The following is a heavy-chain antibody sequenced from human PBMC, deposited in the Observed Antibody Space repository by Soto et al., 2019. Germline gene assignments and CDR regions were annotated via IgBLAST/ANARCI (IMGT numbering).Heavy chain of an antibody. D-gene: IGHD7-27*01. CDR3: ARGRYCLTGRCFPNWFDS. J-gene: IGHJ5*01. Sequence: TSETLSLTCTVSGDSISNLDYFWAWIRQPPGQALEYIGYIYKSATTYYNPSFESRVAISVDTSKSQFSLNVTSVTAADTAVYFCARGRYCLTGRCFPNWFDSWGQGALVTVSS. CDR2: IYKSATT. CDR1: GDSISNLDYF. V-gene: IGHV4-30-4*01.